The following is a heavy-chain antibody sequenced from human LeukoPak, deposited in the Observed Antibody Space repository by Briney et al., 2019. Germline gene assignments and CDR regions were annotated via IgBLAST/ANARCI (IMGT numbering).Heavy chain of an antibody. CDR2: INGRGTFT. J-gene: IGHJ4*02. CDR3: VRDGHCSSTSCTFDY. CDR1: GFTFSDHY. V-gene: IGHV3-11*06. Sequence: PGGSLRLSCAASGFTFSDHYMGWIRQAPGKGLEWISYINGRGTFTNYADSVRGRFTISRDNPKNSLYLQMNNVRAEDTAVYYCVRDGHCSSTSCTFDYWGQGTLVTVFS. D-gene: IGHD2-2*03.